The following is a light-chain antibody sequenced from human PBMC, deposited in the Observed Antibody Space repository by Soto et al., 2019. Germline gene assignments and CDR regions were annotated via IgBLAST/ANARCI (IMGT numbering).Light chain of an antibody. J-gene: IGLJ3*02. Sequence: QSVLTQPPSVSGAPGHTVTIDCTGTTSNLGAGYDAHWYHQVPGTAPKLLMYGNSIRPSGIPDRFSGSKSGTSASLVITGIQAEDEADFYCQSYDNNLSGSVFGGGTKLTVL. CDR3: QSYDNNLSGSV. V-gene: IGLV1-40*01. CDR2: GNS. CDR1: TSNLGAGYD.